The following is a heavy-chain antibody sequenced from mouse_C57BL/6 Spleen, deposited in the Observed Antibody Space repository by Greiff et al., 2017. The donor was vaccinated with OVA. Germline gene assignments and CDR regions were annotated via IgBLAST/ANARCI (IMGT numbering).Heavy chain of an antibody. D-gene: IGHD1-1*01. V-gene: IGHV1-85*01. Sequence: QVQLQESGPELVKPGASVKLSCKASGYTFTSYDINWVKQRPGQGLEWIGWIYPRDGSTKYNEKFKGKATLTVDTSSSTAYMELHSLTSEDSAVYFGARAGGYYGSSYYAMDYWGQGTSVTVSS. CDR3: ARAGGYYGSSYYAMDY. J-gene: IGHJ4*01. CDR1: GYTFTSYD. CDR2: IYPRDGST.